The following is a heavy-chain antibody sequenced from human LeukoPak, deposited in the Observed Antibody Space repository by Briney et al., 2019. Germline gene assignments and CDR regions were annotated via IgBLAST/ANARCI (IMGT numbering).Heavy chain of an antibody. CDR3: AKDTVPGFLEWSYYYYMDV. CDR2: IRYDGSNK. V-gene: IGHV3-30*02. CDR1: GFTFSSYG. J-gene: IGHJ6*03. Sequence: GGSLRLSCAASGFTFSSYGMHWVRQAPGKGLEWVAFIRYDGSNKYYADSVKGRFTISRDNSKNTLYLQVNSLRAEDTAVYYCAKDTVPGFLEWSYYYYMDVWGKGTTVTVSS. D-gene: IGHD3-3*01.